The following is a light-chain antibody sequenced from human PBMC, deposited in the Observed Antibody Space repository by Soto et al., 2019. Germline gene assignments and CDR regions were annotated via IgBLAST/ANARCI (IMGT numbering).Light chain of an antibody. Sequence: AIRMNHSPSSLSASTGHRVTMPCLASQGISSYLAWYQQKPGKAPKLLIYAASSLQSGLPSRFSGSGSGTDFTLTISSLQPEDFATYYCKQANSFLLTFGQGTRPEIK. V-gene: IGKV1-8*01. CDR2: AAS. CDR3: KQANSFLLT. J-gene: IGKJ5*01. CDR1: QGISSY.